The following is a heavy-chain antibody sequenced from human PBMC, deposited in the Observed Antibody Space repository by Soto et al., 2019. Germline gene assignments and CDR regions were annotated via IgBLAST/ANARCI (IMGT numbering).Heavy chain of an antibody. CDR3: ARDRPYSSGWYDHDAFDI. V-gene: IGHV1-69*12. D-gene: IGHD6-19*01. CDR1: GGTFSSYA. Sequence: QVQLVQSGAEVKKPGSSVKVSCKASGGTFSSYAISWVRQAPGQGLEWMGGIIPIFCTANYAQKFQGRVTITADESTSTAYMELSSLRSEDTAVYYCARDRPYSSGWYDHDAFDIWGQGTMVTVSS. J-gene: IGHJ3*02. CDR2: IIPIFCTA.